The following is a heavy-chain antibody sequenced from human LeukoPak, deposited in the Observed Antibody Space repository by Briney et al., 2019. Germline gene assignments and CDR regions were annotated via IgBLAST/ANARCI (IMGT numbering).Heavy chain of an antibody. CDR1: GFTFSSYW. D-gene: IGHD2-2*01. CDR2: IKQDGSEK. J-gene: IGHJ4*02. Sequence: PGGSLRLSCAASGFTFSSYWLSWVRQAPGKGLEWVANIKQDGSEKYYVDSVKGRFTISRDNAKNSLYLQMNSLRAEGTALYYCARVRCSSTSCSLFDYWGQGTLVTVSS. V-gene: IGHV3-7*03. CDR3: ARVRCSSTSCSLFDY.